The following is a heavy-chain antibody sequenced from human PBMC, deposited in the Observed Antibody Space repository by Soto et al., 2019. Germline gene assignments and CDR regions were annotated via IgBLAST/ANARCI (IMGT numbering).Heavy chain of an antibody. Sequence: XGSLRLSCAASGFTFSSYAMSWVRQAPGKGLEWVSAISGSGGSTYYADSVKGRFTISRDNSKNTLYLQMNSLRAEDTAVYYCAKDSSGAGFFDYWGQGTLVTVSS. J-gene: IGHJ4*02. D-gene: IGHD6-19*01. CDR2: ISGSGGST. CDR1: GFTFSSYA. V-gene: IGHV3-23*01. CDR3: AKDSSGAGFFDY.